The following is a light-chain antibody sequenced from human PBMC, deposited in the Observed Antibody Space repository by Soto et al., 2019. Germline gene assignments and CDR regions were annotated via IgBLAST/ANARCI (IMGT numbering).Light chain of an antibody. CDR2: WAS. J-gene: IGKJ2*01. CDR3: QQYYTTPYT. CDR1: QSVLYSFNNNNY. Sequence: DIVMTQSPDCLAVSLGERATINCKSSQSVLYSFNNNNYLAWYQQKPGQPPKLLIFWASTRESGVPDRFSGSGSGTDFTLTISSLQAEDVAVYYCQQYYTTPYTFGQGTNLEIK. V-gene: IGKV4-1*01.